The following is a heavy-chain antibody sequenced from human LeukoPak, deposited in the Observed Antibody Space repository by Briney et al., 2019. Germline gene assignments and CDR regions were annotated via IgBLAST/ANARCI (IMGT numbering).Heavy chain of an antibody. J-gene: IGHJ4*02. D-gene: IGHD2-2*01. CDR2: IKQDGSEK. CDR1: GFTFSSYW. Sequence: GGSLRLSCVASGFTFSSYWMSWVRQAPGKGLEWVANIKQDGSEKYYVDSVKGRFTISRDNAKNSLYLQMNCLRAEDTAVYYCARDPTLVDYWGQGTLATVSS. CDR3: ARDPTLVDY. V-gene: IGHV3-7*01.